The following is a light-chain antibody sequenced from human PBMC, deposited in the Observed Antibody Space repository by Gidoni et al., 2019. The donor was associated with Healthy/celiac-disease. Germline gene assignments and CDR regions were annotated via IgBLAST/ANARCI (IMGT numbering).Light chain of an antibody. CDR1: SSDVGSYNL. V-gene: IGLV2-23*01. CDR3: CSYAGIWV. CDR2: EGS. J-gene: IGLJ3*02. Sequence: QSALTQPASVSGSPGQSIPISCTGTSSDVGSYNLVSWYQQYPGKAPKLMIYEGSKRPSGVSNRFSGSKSGNTASLTISGLQAEDEADYYCCSYAGIWVFGGGTKLTVL.